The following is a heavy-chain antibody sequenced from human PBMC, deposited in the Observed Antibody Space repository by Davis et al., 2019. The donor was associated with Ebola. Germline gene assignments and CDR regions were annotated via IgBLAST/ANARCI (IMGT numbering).Heavy chain of an antibody. CDR2: ISSSSSTI. Sequence: GESLKISCAASGFTFSSYGMNWVRQAPGKGLEWVSYISSSSSTIYYADSVKGRFTISRDNAKNSLYLQMNSLRDEDTAVYYCARGEGYSSSWYGLSVSFLPGYWGQGTLVTVSS. CDR3: ARGEGYSSSWYGLSVSFLPGY. V-gene: IGHV3-48*02. J-gene: IGHJ4*02. D-gene: IGHD6-13*01. CDR1: GFTFSSYG.